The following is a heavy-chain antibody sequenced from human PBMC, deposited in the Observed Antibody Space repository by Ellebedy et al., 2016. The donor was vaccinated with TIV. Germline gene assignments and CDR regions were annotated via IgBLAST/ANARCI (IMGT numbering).Heavy chain of an antibody. CDR1: GYTFTSYG. V-gene: IGHV1-18*01. CDR2: ISAYNGHT. J-gene: IGHJ4*02. Sequence: ASVKVSCKASGYTFTSYGISWVRQAPGQGLEWMGWISAYNGHTNYAQKLQGRVTMTTDTSTSTAYMELRSLRSDDTAVYYCARDEPGQLWLIGFDYWGQGTLVTVSS. D-gene: IGHD5-18*01. CDR3: ARDEPGQLWLIGFDY.